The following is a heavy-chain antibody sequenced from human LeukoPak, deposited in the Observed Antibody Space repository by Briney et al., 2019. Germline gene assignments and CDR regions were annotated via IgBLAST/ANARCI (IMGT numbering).Heavy chain of an antibody. J-gene: IGHJ5*02. CDR2: IYYSGST. D-gene: IGHD3-22*01. V-gene: IGHV4-31*03. CDR1: GGSISSGGYY. Sequence: SETLSLTYTVSGGSISSGGYYWSWIRQHPGKGLEWIGYIYYSGSTYYNPSLKSRVTISVDTSKNQFSLKLSSVTAADTAVYYCARSQFPRSGYYGFDPWGQGTLVTVSS. CDR3: ARSQFPRSGYYGFDP.